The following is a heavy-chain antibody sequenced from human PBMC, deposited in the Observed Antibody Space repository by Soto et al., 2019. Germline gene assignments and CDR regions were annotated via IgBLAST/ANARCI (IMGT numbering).Heavy chain of an antibody. D-gene: IGHD3-3*01. Sequence: QVQLQQWGAGLLKPSETLSLTCAVYGGSFSGYYWSWIRQPPGKGLEWIGEINHSGSTNYNPSLKSRVTISVDTSKNQFSLKLSTVTAADTAVYYCARITYYVFWSGNYSDYWGQGTLVTVSS. CDR2: INHSGST. V-gene: IGHV4-34*01. J-gene: IGHJ4*02. CDR1: GGSFSGYY. CDR3: ARITYYVFWSGNYSDY.